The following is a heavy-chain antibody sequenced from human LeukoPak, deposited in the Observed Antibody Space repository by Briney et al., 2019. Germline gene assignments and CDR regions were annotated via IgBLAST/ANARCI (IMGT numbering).Heavy chain of an antibody. J-gene: IGHJ4*02. Sequence: GGSLRLSCTASGFTFSTHSMSWVRESPGKGLEGVSSITSGSSHIYYTDSVKGRFTISRDNAKNSLFLQMNSLRAEDTAVYFCARDFRTQLDGYSPPYHFDYWGQGALVIVSS. CDR2: ITSGSSHI. V-gene: IGHV3-21*01. CDR3: ARDFRTQLDGYSPPYHFDY. CDR1: GFTFSTHS. D-gene: IGHD5-24*01.